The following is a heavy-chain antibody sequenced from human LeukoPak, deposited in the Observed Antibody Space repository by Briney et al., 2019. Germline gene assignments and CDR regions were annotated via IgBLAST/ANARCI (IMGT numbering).Heavy chain of an antibody. V-gene: IGHV1-18*01. J-gene: IGHJ4*02. D-gene: IGHD2-2*01. Sequence: ASVKVSCKASGYTFTSYGISWVRQAPGQGLEWMGWISAYNGNTNYAQKLQGRVTMTTDTSTSTAYMELRSLRSDDTAVYYCARDVVVPAAMVRYFDYWGQGTLVTVSS. CDR1: GYTFTSYG. CDR3: ARDVVVPAAMVRYFDY. CDR2: ISAYNGNT.